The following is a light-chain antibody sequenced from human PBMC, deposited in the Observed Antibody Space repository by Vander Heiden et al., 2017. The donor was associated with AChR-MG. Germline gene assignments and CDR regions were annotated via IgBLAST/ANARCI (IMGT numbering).Light chain of an antibody. CDR3: QQYYSTPPT. CDR2: WAS. CDR1: RSVLYSPNNKNY. J-gene: IGKJ3*01. V-gene: IGKV4-1*01. Sequence: DIVMTQSPDSLAVSLGERATINCKSSRSVLYSPNNKNYLAWYQQKPGQPPKLLIYWASTRESGVPDRFSGSGSGTDFTLTVSSLQAEDVAVYYCQQYYSTPPTFGPGTKVDIK.